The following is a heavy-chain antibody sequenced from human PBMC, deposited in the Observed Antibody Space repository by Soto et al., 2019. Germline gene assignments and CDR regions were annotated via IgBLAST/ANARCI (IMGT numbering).Heavy chain of an antibody. CDR1: GFTFSSYS. CDR2: ISSSSSYI. J-gene: IGHJ3*02. V-gene: IGHV3-21*01. Sequence: GGSLRLSCAASGFTFSSYSMNWVRQAPGKGLEWVSSISSSSSYIYYADSAKGRFTISRDNAKNSLYLQMNSLRAEDTAVYYCARSIGEVDAFDIWGQGTMVTVSS. CDR3: ARSIGEVDAFDI. D-gene: IGHD3-10*01.